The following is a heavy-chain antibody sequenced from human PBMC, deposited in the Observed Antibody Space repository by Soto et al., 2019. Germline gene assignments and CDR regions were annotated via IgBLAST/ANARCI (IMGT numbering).Heavy chain of an antibody. V-gene: IGHV3-23*01. CDR1: GFTFASYA. CDR3: AKSTTGRAGFDY. J-gene: IGHJ4*02. D-gene: IGHD3-9*01. Sequence: EVPLLESGGGLVQPGGSLRLSCAASGFTFASYAMSWVRQAPGKGLEWVSAISGSGGGTNYADSVKGRFTISRDNSKNTLYLQMNSLRVEDTAVYYCAKSTTGRAGFDYWGQGTLVTVSS. CDR2: ISGSGGGT.